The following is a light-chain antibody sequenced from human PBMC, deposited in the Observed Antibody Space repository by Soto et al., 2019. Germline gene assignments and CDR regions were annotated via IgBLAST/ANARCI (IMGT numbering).Light chain of an antibody. CDR3: KDRDNWSYI. Sequence: VVREPPATLSLSPGERATFSCRASESVRHYVAWYQQKPAQAPRLLIYDASNRATGIPARFSGSGSGTDYTLTISSLEAEEFAVYYCKDRDNWSYIFGKGNKVAIK. CDR2: DAS. CDR1: ESVRHY. J-gene: IGKJ2*01. V-gene: IGKV3-11*01.